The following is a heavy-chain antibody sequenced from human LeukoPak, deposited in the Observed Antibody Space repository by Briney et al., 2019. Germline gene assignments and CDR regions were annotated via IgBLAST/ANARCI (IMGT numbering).Heavy chain of an antibody. V-gene: IGHV4-59*01. CDR1: GDSISNYY. J-gene: IGHJ6*02. CDR3: ARGVWQWLANGGMDV. D-gene: IGHD6-19*01. Sequence: SETLSLTCTVSGDSISNYYWSWIRQPPGKGLEWIGYIYYSGSTTYNPSLKSRVTISVDTSKNQFSLKLSSVTAADTAVYYCARGVWQWLANGGMDVWGQGTTVTVSS. CDR2: IYYSGST.